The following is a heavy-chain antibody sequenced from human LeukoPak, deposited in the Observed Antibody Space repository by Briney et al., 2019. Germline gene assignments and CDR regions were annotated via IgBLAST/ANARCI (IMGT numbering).Heavy chain of an antibody. CDR1: GYTFITFD. CDR2: MNSNSGNT. V-gene: IGHV1-8*02. Sequence: ASVKVSCKASGYTFITFDINWVRHAPGQGLEWMGWMNSNSGNTGYAQQFKDRVTMTRDTSISTAYMELSSLRSEDTAVYYCGRLGRNSYGSEIWFDPWGEGTLVTVSS. D-gene: IGHD3-10*01. CDR3: GRLGRNSYGSEIWFDP. J-gene: IGHJ5*02.